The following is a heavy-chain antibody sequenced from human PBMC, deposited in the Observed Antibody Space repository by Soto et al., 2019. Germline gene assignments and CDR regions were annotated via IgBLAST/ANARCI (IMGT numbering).Heavy chain of an antibody. Sequence: LSLTCTVSGGSISSGGTYWSWIRQHPGKGLEWIGYIYYSGSTYCNPSLKSRVTISVDTSNNQFSLKLSSVTAADTAVYYCAYAASEYYFDYWGQGTLVTVSS. CDR2: IYYSGST. CDR3: AYAASEYYFDY. CDR1: GGSISSGGTY. V-gene: IGHV4-31*03. D-gene: IGHD6-6*01. J-gene: IGHJ4*02.